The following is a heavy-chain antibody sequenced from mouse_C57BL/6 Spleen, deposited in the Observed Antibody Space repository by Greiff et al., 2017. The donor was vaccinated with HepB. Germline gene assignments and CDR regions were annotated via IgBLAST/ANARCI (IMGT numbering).Heavy chain of an antibody. CDR3: ARSGLLARFAY. J-gene: IGHJ3*01. V-gene: IGHV1-61*01. Sequence: QVQLQQPGAELVRPGSSVKLSCKASGYTFTSYWMDWVQQRPGQGLEWIGNIYPSDSETHYNQKFKDKATLTVDKSSSTADMQLSSLTSEDSAVYYCARSGLLARFAYWGQGTLVTVSA. CDR1: GYTFTSYW. D-gene: IGHD2-3*01. CDR2: IYPSDSET.